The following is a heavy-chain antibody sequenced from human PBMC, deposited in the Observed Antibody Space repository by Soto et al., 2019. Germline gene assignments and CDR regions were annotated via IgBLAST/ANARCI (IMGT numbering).Heavy chain of an antibody. Sequence: SETLSLTCTVSGGSISSSSYYWGWIRQPPGKGLEWIGSIYYSGSTYYNPSLKSRVTISVDTSKNQFSLKLSSVTAADTAVYYCARHFREYYYYYYGMDVWGQGTTVTVSS. J-gene: IGHJ6*02. D-gene: IGHD3-10*01. CDR2: IYYSGST. CDR3: ARHFREYYYYYYGMDV. CDR1: GGSISSSSYY. V-gene: IGHV4-39*01.